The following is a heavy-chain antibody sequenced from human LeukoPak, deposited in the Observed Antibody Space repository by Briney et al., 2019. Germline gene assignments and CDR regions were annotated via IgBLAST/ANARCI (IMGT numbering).Heavy chain of an antibody. CDR1: GYTFTSYG. V-gene: IGHV1-18*01. J-gene: IGHJ4*02. CDR2: ISAYNGNT. D-gene: IGHD2-2*01. Sequence: ASVKVSCKASGYTFTSYGISWVRQAPRQGLEWMGWISAYNGNTKYAQKLQGRVTMTTDTSTSTAYMELRSLRSDDTAVSYCARDMGVPAAPYFFDYWGQGTLVTVSS. CDR3: ARDMGVPAAPYFFDY.